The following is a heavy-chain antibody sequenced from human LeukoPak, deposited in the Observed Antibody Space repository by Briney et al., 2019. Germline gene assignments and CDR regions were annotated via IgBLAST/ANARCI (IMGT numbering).Heavy chain of an antibody. CDR2: IYYSGST. CDR3: ARDLVTVTSPVAGNWFDP. Sequence: SETLSLTCTVPGGSISSSSYYWGWIRQPPGKGLEWIGSIYYSGSTYYNPSLKSRVTISVDTSKNQFSLKLSSVTAADTAVYYCARDLVTVTSPVAGNWFDPWGQGTLVTVSS. D-gene: IGHD4-17*01. V-gene: IGHV4-39*07. CDR1: GGSISSSSYY. J-gene: IGHJ5*02.